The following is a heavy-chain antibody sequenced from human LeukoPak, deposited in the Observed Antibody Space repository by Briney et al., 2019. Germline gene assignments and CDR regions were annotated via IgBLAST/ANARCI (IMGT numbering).Heavy chain of an antibody. J-gene: IGHJ4*02. D-gene: IGHD3-22*01. V-gene: IGHV4-34*01. CDR3: ARVYDSSGYPPGY. CDR2: INHSGSP. Sequence: SETLSLTCAVYGGSFSGYYWSWVRQPPGKGLEWIGEINHSGSPNYNPSLKSRVTISVDTSKNQFSLKLSSVTAADTAVYYCARVYDSSGYPPGYWGQGTLVTVSS. CDR1: GGSFSGYY.